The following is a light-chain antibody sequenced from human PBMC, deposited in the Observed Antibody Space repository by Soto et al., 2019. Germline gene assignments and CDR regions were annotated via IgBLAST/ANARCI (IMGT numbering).Light chain of an antibody. Sequence: EIVLTQSPGTLSLSPGERATLSCRASQSVSSSYLALYQQKPGQAPRLLIYGASSRATGIPDRFSGSGSGTDFTLTISRLEPEDFAAYYCQQDDNSPRTFGQGTKV. V-gene: IGKV3-20*01. CDR2: GAS. CDR1: QSVSSSY. CDR3: QQDDNSPRT. J-gene: IGKJ1*01.